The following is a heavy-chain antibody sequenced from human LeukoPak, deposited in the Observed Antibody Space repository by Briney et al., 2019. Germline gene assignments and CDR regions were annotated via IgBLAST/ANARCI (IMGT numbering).Heavy chain of an antibody. D-gene: IGHD3-10*01. CDR2: ISTSSHRI. V-gene: IGHV3-21*01. J-gene: IGHJ5*02. CDR1: GFTFSSHA. Sequence: GGSLRLSCAASGFTFSSHAMNWVRQAPGKGLEWVSSISTSSHRIFDADSVKGRFTISRDNAKNALYLQMNSLRAEDTAVYYCARERYYYGSGSYNENWFDPWGQGTLVTVSS. CDR3: ARERYYYGSGSYNENWFDP.